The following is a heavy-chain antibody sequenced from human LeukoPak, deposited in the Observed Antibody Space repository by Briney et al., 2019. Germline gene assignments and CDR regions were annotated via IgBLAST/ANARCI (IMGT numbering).Heavy chain of an antibody. CDR3: ARGGDSSGYYYPLDNWFDP. CDR1: GGSFSGYY. Sequence: SETLSLTCAVYGGSFSGYYWSWIRQPPGKGLEWIGEINHSGSTNYNPSLKSRVTISVDTSKNQFSLKLSSVTAADTAVYYCARGGDSSGYYYPLDNWFDPWGQGTLVTVSS. CDR2: INHSGST. J-gene: IGHJ5*02. D-gene: IGHD3-22*01. V-gene: IGHV4-34*01.